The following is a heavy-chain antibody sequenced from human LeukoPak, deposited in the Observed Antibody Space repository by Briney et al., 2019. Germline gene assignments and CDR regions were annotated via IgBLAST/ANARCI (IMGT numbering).Heavy chain of an antibody. CDR3: ARYPGSSDAFDI. Sequence: PSETLSLTCTVSGVSISSYYWSWIRQPPGKGLEWIGYIYYSGSTNYNPSLKSRVTISVDTSKNQFSLKLSSVTAADTAVYYCARYPGSSDAFDIWGQGTMVTVSS. J-gene: IGHJ3*02. CDR2: IYYSGST. CDR1: GVSISSYY. V-gene: IGHV4-59*08. D-gene: IGHD7-27*01.